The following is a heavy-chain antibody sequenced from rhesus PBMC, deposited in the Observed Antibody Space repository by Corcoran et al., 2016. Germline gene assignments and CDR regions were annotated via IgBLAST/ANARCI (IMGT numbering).Heavy chain of an antibody. CDR2: FDSSGST. J-gene: IGHJ4*01. D-gene: IGHD2-39*02. Sequence: QVQLQESGPGLVKPSETLSLTCAVSGGSFCSPYCSWIRQAPATGMEWIGRFDSSGSTYYNPSLQSRVTLSVDTSKNQFSLKLSSVTAADTAVYYCARQAYCSGGVCYSYFDYWGQGVLVTVSS. CDR3: ARQAYCSGGVCYSYFDY. CDR1: GGSFCSPY. V-gene: IGHV4S11*01.